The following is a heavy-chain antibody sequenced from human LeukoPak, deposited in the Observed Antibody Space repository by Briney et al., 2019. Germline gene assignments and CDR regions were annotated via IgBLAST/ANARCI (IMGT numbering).Heavy chain of an antibody. D-gene: IGHD5-24*01. CDR1: GGSFSGYY. CDR3: SDGYNLVL. CDR2: INHSGYT. Sequence: PSETLSLTCAVYGGSFSGYYWSWIRQPPGKGLEWIGEINHSGYTNYSPSLKSRVTISVDTSKNQFSLKLSSVTAADTAVYYCSDGYNLVLWGQGTLVTVSS. V-gene: IGHV4-34*01. J-gene: IGHJ4*02.